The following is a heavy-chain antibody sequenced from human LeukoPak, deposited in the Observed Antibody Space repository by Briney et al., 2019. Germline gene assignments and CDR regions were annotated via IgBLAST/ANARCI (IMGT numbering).Heavy chain of an antibody. V-gene: IGHV3-33*01. D-gene: IGHD2-15*01. CDR2: IWYDGSNK. Sequence: GGSLRLSCAASGFTFSSYGMHWVRQAPGKGLEWVAVIWYDGSNKYYADSVKGRFTISRDNSKNTLYLQMNSLRAEDTAVYYCARALGYCSGGSCTRGYNWFDPWGQGTLVTVPS. J-gene: IGHJ5*02. CDR1: GFTFSSYG. CDR3: ARALGYCSGGSCTRGYNWFDP.